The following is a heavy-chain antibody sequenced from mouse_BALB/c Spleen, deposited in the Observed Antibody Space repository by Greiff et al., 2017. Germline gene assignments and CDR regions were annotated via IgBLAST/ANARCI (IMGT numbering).Heavy chain of an antibody. CDR3: ARDLPLFAY. CDR2: IRNKANGYTT. Sequence: EVKLVESGGGLVQPGGSLRLSCATSGFTFTDYYMSWVRQPPGKALEWLGFIRNKANGYTTEYSASVKGRFTISRDNSQSILYLQMNTLRAEDSATYYCARDLPLFAYWGQGTLVTVSA. D-gene: IGHD5-5*01. J-gene: IGHJ3*01. V-gene: IGHV7-3*02. CDR1: GFTFTDYY.